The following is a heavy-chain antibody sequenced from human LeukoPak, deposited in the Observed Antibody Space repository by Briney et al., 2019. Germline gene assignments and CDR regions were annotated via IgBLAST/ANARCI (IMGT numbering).Heavy chain of an antibody. J-gene: IGHJ4*02. D-gene: IGHD6-13*01. Sequence: QAGGSLRLSCAASGFTFSSYWMSWVRQAPGKGLEWVSVIYSGGSTYYADSVKGRFTISRDNSKNTLYLQMNSLRAEDTAVYYCARETPRIAAAGLDYWGQGTLVTVSS. V-gene: IGHV3-53*01. CDR2: IYSGGST. CDR1: GFTFSSYW. CDR3: ARETPRIAAAGLDY.